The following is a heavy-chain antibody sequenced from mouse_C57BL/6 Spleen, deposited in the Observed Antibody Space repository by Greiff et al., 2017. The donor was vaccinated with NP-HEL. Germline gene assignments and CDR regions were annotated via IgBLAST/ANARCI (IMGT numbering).Heavy chain of an antibody. CDR1: GFTFSDAW. CDR3: TRIYYDNYGVFDY. J-gene: IGHJ2*01. CDR2: IRNKANNHAT. D-gene: IGHD2-1*01. Sequence: EVQLQESGGGLVQPGGSLKLSCAASGFTFSDAWMDWVRQSPEKGLEWVAEIRNKANNHATYYAESVKGRFIISRDDSKSSLYLQVNSLRAEDTGIYYCTRIYYDNYGVFDYWGQGTTLTVSS. V-gene: IGHV6-6*01.